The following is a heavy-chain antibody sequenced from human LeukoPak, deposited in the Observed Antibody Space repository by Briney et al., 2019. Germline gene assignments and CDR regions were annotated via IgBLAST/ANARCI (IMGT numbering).Heavy chain of an antibody. CDR1: GFAFNSFA. CDR3: AKSLGVGGYTRYKGFDQ. Sequence: GGSLRLSCAASGFAFNSFAMNWVRQAPGKGLEWVSSISNSDGSSHYADFVKGRFTISRDNSKNTLHLQMNSLRAEDTAVYYCAKSLGVGGYTRYKGFDQWGRGTLVTVSS. J-gene: IGHJ4*02. V-gene: IGHV3-23*01. D-gene: IGHD3-16*02. CDR2: ISNSDGSS.